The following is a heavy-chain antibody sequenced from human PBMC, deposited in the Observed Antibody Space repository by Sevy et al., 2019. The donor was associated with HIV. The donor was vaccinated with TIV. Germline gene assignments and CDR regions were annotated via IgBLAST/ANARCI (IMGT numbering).Heavy chain of an antibody. CDR2: ISAYNGNT. CDR3: ASANLFSTVLLDFDY. V-gene: IGHV1-18*01. Sequence: ASLKVSCKASGYTFTSYGISWVRQAPGQGLEWMGWISAYNGNTNYAQKLQGRVTMTTDTSTSTAYMELRSLRSDDTAVYYCASANLFSTVLLDFDYWGQGTLVTVSS. D-gene: IGHD3-3*02. CDR1: GYTFTSYG. J-gene: IGHJ4*02.